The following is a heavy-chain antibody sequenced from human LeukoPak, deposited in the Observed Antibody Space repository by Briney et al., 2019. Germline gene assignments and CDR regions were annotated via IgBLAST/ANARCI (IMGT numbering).Heavy chain of an antibody. Sequence: PSETLSLTCTVSGGSISSSSYYWGWIHQPPGKGLEWIGSIYYSGSTYYNPSLKSRVTISVDTSKNQFSLKLSSVTAADTAVYYCARTPVTPYNWFDPWGQGTLVTVSS. D-gene: IGHD2-21*02. CDR3: ARTPVTPYNWFDP. CDR2: IYYSGST. CDR1: GGSISSSSYY. J-gene: IGHJ5*02. V-gene: IGHV4-39*01.